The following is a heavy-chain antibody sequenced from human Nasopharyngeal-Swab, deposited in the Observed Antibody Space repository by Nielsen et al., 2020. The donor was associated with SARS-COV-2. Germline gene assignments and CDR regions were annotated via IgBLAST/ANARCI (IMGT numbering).Heavy chain of an antibody. J-gene: IGHJ5*02. CDR3: ARDPAGKNWFDP. CDR1: VYTFTGYY. V-gene: IGHV1-2*06. Sequence: SVKVSCKASVYTFTGYYMHWVRQAPGQGLEWMGRINPNSGGTNYAQKFQGRVTMTRDTSISTAYMELSRLRSDDTAVYYCARDPAGKNWFDPWGQGTLVTVSS. CDR2: INPNSGGT.